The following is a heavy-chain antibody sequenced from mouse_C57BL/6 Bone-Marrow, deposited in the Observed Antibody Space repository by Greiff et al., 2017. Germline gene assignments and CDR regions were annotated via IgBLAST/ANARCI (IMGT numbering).Heavy chain of an antibody. CDR2: IYPRDGST. Sequence: QVQLQQSGPELVKPGASVKLSCKASGYTFTSYDINWVKQRPGQGLEWIGWIYPRDGSTKYNEKFKGKATLTVDTSSSTAYMELHSLTSEDSAVYFCARRDYDYDEAWFAYWGQGTLVTVSA. CDR1: GYTFTSYD. V-gene: IGHV1-85*01. J-gene: IGHJ3*01. D-gene: IGHD2-4*01. CDR3: ARRDYDYDEAWFAY.